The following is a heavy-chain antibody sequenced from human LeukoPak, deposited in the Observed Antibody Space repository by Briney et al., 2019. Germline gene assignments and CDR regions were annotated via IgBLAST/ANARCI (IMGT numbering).Heavy chain of an antibody. CDR3: ARGYDILRPFDY. CDR2: ISYDGSNK. CDR1: GFTFSSYA. D-gene: IGHD3-9*01. V-gene: IGHV3-30*04. Sequence: GRSLRLSCAASGFTFSSYAMHWVRQAPGKGLEWVAVISYDGSNKYYADSVKGRFTISRDNSKNTLYLQMNSLRAEDTAVYYCARGYDILRPFDYWGQGTLVTVSS. J-gene: IGHJ4*02.